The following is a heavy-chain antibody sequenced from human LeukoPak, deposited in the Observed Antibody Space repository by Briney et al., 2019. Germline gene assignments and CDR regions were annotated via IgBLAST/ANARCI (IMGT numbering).Heavy chain of an antibody. CDR3: AIGGGWDINYFDF. D-gene: IGHD6-19*01. J-gene: IGHJ4*02. CDR2: IYYSGST. V-gene: IGHV4-59*01. CDR1: GGSISSYY. Sequence: SETLSLTCTVSGGSISSYYWSWIRQPPGKGLEWIGYIYYSGSTNCNPSLKSRVTISVDTSKNQFSLKLSSVTAADTAVYYCAIGGGWDINYFDFWGQGTLVTVSS.